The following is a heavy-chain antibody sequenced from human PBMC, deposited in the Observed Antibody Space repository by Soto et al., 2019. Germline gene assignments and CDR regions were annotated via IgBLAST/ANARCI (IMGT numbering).Heavy chain of an antibody. D-gene: IGHD6-13*01. CDR1: GFTFSSYG. CDR2: IWYDGSNK. J-gene: IGHJ4*02. CDR3: ASDIAAAIDY. Sequence: QVQLVESGGGVVQPGRSLRLSCAASGFTFSSYGMHWVRQAPGKGLEWVAVIWYDGSNKYYADSVKGRFTISRDNSKNTLYLKMNSLRAEDTSGYYCASDIAAAIDYWGQGTLVTVSS. V-gene: IGHV3-33*01.